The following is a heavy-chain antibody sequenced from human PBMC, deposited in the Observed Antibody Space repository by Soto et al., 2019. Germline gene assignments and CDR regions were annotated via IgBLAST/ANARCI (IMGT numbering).Heavy chain of an antibody. CDR3: AKEVHCGGGSCSWSEGFDY. Sequence: QVQLVESGGGAVQPGRYLRLSCAASGFIFSSYGMHWVRQAPGEGLEWVAVISYDGSHTYYADSVKGRFTITRDDSKNTLDLQMNSLRPEDTAVYYCAKEVHCGGGSCSWSEGFDYWGQGTLLTVSS. J-gene: IGHJ4*02. D-gene: IGHD2-15*01. V-gene: IGHV3-30*18. CDR1: GFIFSSYG. CDR2: ISYDGSHT.